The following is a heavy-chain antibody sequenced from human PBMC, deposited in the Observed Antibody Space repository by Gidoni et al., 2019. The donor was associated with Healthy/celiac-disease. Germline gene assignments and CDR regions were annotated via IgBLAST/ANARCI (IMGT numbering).Heavy chain of an antibody. D-gene: IGHD6-19*01. Sequence: QVQLVQSGAEVKKPGSSVKVSCKSSGGPFSSYAISWVRQAPGQGLEWMGGIIPIFGTANYAQKFQGRVTITADKSTSTAYMELSSLRSEDTAVYYCAREISSGWFLDYWGQGTLVTVSS. V-gene: IGHV1-69*06. CDR2: IIPIFGTA. CDR1: GGPFSSYA. J-gene: IGHJ4*02. CDR3: AREISSGWFLDY.